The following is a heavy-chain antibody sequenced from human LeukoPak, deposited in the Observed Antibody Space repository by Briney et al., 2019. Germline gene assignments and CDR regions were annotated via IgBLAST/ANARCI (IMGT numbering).Heavy chain of an antibody. Sequence: SETLSLTCTVSGGSISGYYWAWIRQPAGKGPEWIGRIDSSGSTNYNPSLESRVTMSIDTSKNRFSLKLSSVIAADAAVYYCARGGRGLAVPEFDYWGQGTLVTVSS. CDR1: GGSISGYY. CDR2: IDSSGST. D-gene: IGHD6-19*01. CDR3: ARGGRGLAVPEFDY. V-gene: IGHV4-4*07. J-gene: IGHJ4*02.